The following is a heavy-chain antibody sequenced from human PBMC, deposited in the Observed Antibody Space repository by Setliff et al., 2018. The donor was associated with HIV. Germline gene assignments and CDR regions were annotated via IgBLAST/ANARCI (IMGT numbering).Heavy chain of an antibody. CDR2: IYYSGST. CDR1: GDSVSSRSYY. V-gene: IGHV4-61*01. CDR3: AKTQTVITVYGPFDS. D-gene: IGHD4-4*01. J-gene: IGHJ4*02. Sequence: SETLSLTCTVSGDSVSSRSYYWSWIRQPPGKGLEWIGYIYYSGSTNYNPSLKSRVTISVDTSKNQFSLKLSSVIAADTAMYYCAKTQTVITVYGPFDSWGQGTPVTVSS.